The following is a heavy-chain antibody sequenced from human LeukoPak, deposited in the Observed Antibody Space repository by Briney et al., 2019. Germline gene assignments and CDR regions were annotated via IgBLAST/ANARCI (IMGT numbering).Heavy chain of an antibody. Sequence: GASVKVSCKASGYSFTDYYMHWVRQAPGQGLEWMGWINPNSGDTNFAQKFQGRVTMTRDTSISTVYMELSRLRSDDTAVFYCARAERSYCDYWGQGTLVTVSS. CDR2: INPNSGDT. CDR3: ARAERSYCDY. J-gene: IGHJ4*02. D-gene: IGHD6-25*01. V-gene: IGHV1-2*02. CDR1: GYSFTDYY.